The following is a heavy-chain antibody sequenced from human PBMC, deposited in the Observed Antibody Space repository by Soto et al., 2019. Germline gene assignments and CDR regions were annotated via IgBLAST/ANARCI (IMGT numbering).Heavy chain of an antibody. D-gene: IGHD3-3*01. Sequence: VKVSCKASGGTFSSYAISWVRQAPGQGLEWMGGIIPIFGTANYAQKFQGRVTITADESTSTAYMELSSLRSEDTAVYYRARGPQWAISLADYWGQGTLVTVSS. V-gene: IGHV1-69*13. CDR1: GGTFSSYA. CDR2: IIPIFGTA. J-gene: IGHJ4*02. CDR3: ARGPQWAISLADY.